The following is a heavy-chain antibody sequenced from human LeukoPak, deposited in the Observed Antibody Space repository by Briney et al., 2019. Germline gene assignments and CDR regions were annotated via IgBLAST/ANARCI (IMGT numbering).Heavy chain of an antibody. CDR1: GYTFTGYY. D-gene: IGHD2-21*02. V-gene: IGHV1-2*02. CDR3: ARGTVVTPTITVDY. CDR2: INPNSGGT. Sequence: ASVKVSCKASGYTFTGYYMHWVRQAPGQGLEWMGWINPNSGGTNYAQKFQGRVTMTRDTSISTAYMELSRLRSDDTAVYYCARGTVVTPTITVDYWGQGTLVTVSS. J-gene: IGHJ4*02.